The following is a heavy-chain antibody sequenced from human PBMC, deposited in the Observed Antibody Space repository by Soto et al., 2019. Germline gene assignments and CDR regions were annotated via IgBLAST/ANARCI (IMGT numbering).Heavy chain of an antibody. Sequence: ASVKVSCKASGYTFTGYYMHWVREAPGQGLELMGWINPNSGGTNYAQKFQGRVTMTRDTSISTAYMELSRLRSDDTAVYYCAGPYKVSRYYTRAVTNYYYYGMDVWGQGTTVTVYS. J-gene: IGHJ6*02. D-gene: IGHD3-3*01. CDR2: INPNSGGT. V-gene: IGHV1-2*02. CDR1: GYTFTGYY. CDR3: AGPYKVSRYYTRAVTNYYYYGMDV.